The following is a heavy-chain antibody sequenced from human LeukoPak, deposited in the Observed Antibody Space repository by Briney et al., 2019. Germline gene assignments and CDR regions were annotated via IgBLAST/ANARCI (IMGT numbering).Heavy chain of an antibody. D-gene: IGHD3-9*01. V-gene: IGHV1-18*04. CDR2: MNPNTADT. CDR1: GYTFTGYY. Sequence: ASVKVSCKASGYTFTGYYIHWVRQAPGQGLEWMGWMNPNTADTNYAQKLQGRVTMTTDTSTSTAYMELRSLRSDDTAVYYCARMILLLGDVLTVPPRGFDYWGQGTLVTVSS. J-gene: IGHJ4*02. CDR3: ARMILLLGDVLTVPPRGFDY.